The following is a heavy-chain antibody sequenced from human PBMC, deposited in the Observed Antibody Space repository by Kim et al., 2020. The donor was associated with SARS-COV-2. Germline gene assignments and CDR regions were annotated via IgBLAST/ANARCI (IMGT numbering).Heavy chain of an antibody. CDR3: ARDFEDYDNSGYYGGYF. CDR2: ISYDEDVE. D-gene: IGHD3-22*01. J-gene: IGHJ4*03. Sequence: GGSLRLSCAASGFTFDDYALHWVRQAPGKGLEWLAVISYDEDVENYADSVRGRFTISRDKSRHTIHLQMNGLRIEDTAVYYCARDFEDYDNSGYYGGYF. CDR1: GFTFDDYA. V-gene: IGHV3-30*07.